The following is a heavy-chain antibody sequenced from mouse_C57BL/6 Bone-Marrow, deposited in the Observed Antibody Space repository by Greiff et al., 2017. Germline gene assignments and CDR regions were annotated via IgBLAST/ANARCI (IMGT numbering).Heavy chain of an antibody. Sequence: VKLQESGAELVKPGASVKISCKASGYAFSSYWMNWVKQRPGKGLEWIGQIYPGDGDTNYNGKFKGKATLTADKSSSTAYMQLSSLTSEDSAVYFCARDTTVVAFDYWGQGTTLTVSS. CDR3: ARDTTVVAFDY. D-gene: IGHD1-1*01. CDR2: IYPGDGDT. CDR1: GYAFSSYW. J-gene: IGHJ2*01. V-gene: IGHV1-80*01.